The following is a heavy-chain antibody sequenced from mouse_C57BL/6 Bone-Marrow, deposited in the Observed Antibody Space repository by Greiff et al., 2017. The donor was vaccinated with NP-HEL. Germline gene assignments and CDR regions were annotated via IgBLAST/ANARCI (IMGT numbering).Heavy chain of an antibody. D-gene: IGHD2-4*01. V-gene: IGHV2-5*01. Sequence: QVQLQQSGPGLVQPSQSLSITCTVSGFSLTSYGVHWVRQSPGKGLEWLGVIWRGGSTDYNAAFMSRLSITKDNSKSQVFFKMNSLQADDTAIYYCAKNRAYYDYPYWYFDVWGTGTTVTVSS. J-gene: IGHJ1*03. CDR3: AKNRAYYDYPYWYFDV. CDR2: IWRGGST. CDR1: GFSLTSYG.